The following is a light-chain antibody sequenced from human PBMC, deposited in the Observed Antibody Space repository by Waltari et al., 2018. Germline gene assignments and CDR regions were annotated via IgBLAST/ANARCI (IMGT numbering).Light chain of an antibody. Sequence: QSALTQPASVSGSPGQSITISCTGTSSDVGGYNYVSWYQQHPGNAPKLMIYDVSNRPSGVSNRFSGPKSGNTASLTISGLQAEDEADYYCSSYTSSSTLVVFGGGTKLTVL. J-gene: IGLJ2*01. V-gene: IGLV2-14*01. CDR3: SSYTSSSTLVV. CDR2: DVS. CDR1: SSDVGGYNY.